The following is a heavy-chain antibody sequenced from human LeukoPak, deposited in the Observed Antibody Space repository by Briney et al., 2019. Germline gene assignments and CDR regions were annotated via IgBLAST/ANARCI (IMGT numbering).Heavy chain of an antibody. J-gene: IGHJ5*02. D-gene: IGHD3-22*01. CDR3: ATAYYYDSSGSVGP. CDR1: GGTFSSYA. CDR2: IIPILGIA. Sequence: ASVKVSCKASGGTFSSYAISWVRQAPGQGLEWMGRIIPILGIANYAQKFQGRVTMTEDTSTDTAYMELSSLRPEDTAAYYCATAYYYDSSGSVGPWGQGTLVTVSS. V-gene: IGHV1-69*04.